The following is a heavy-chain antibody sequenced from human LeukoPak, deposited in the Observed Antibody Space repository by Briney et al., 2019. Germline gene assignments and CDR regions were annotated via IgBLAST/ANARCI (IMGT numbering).Heavy chain of an antibody. CDR3: ARVDCSGDSCYSAGY. CDR1: GYTFTSYG. V-gene: IGHV1-18*01. J-gene: IGHJ4*02. D-gene: IGHD2-15*01. CDR2: ISGYSDDT. Sequence: ASVKVSCKASGYTFTSYGITWVRQAPGQGLEWMGWISGYSDDTNYAQKFQGRVTMTTGTSTAYMELRSLTSDDTAVYYCARVDCSGDSCYSAGYWGQGTLVTVSS.